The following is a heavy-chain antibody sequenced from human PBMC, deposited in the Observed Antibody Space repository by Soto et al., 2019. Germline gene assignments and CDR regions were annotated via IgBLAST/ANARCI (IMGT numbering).Heavy chain of an antibody. D-gene: IGHD6-19*01. Sequence: ASVKVSCKASGYTFTGYYMHWVRQAPGQGLEWMGWINPNSGGTNYAQKFQGWVTMTRDTSISTAYMELSRLRSDDTAVYYCVRPAEPGYSSGWYAEYFQHWGQGTLVTVSS. CDR1: GYTFTGYY. J-gene: IGHJ1*01. CDR2: INPNSGGT. V-gene: IGHV1-2*04. CDR3: VRPAEPGYSSGWYAEYFQH.